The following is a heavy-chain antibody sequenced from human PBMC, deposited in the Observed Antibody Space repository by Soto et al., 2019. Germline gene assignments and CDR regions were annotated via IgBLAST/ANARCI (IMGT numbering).Heavy chain of an antibody. V-gene: IGHV1-69*13. Sequence: GASVKVSCKASGGTFSSYAISWVRQAPGQGLEWMGGIIPICGTANYAQKFQGRVTITADESTSTAYMELSSLRSEDTAVYYCARGPPTTVTTYDYWGQGTLVTVSS. CDR3: ARGPPTTVTTYDY. D-gene: IGHD4-17*01. CDR2: IIPICGTA. J-gene: IGHJ4*02. CDR1: GGTFSSYA.